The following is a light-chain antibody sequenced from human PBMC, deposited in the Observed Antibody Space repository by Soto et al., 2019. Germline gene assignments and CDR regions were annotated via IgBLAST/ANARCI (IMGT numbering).Light chain of an antibody. CDR2: GNT. CDR1: STNIWAGYG. Sequence: QSALAQPASVSGAPGQRFSISCTGSSTNIWAGYGVHWYQQCPGTAPKLLIVGNTIRPSGVPDRCSDSTYGTSASLAITGLQAEDEGDYYCQSYDSALSARYVFGTGTNVTVL. J-gene: IGLJ1*01. V-gene: IGLV1-40*01. CDR3: QSYDSALSARYV.